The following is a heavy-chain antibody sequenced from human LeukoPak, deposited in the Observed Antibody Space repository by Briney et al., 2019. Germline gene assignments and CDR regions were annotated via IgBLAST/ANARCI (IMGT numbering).Heavy chain of an antibody. CDR2: VNPSGGST. D-gene: IGHD3-10*02. Sequence: ASVKVSCKASGYTFTSYYMHWARQAPGQGLEWMGIVNPSGGSTSYAQKFQGRVTMTRDTSTSTVYMELSSLRSEDTAVYYCARDLFDDMDVWGKGTTVTVSS. J-gene: IGHJ6*03. V-gene: IGHV1-46*01. CDR1: GYTFTSYY. CDR3: ARDLFDDMDV.